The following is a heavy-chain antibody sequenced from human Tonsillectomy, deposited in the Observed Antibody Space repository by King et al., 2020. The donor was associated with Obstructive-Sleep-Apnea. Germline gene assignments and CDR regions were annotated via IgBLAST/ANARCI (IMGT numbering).Heavy chain of an antibody. CDR3: ARGRTIAGDKYYFDY. V-gene: IGHV4-31*03. CDR1: GGSISSGGYY. J-gene: IGHJ4*02. Sequence: VQLQESGPGLVKPSQTLSLTCTVSGGSISSGGYYWSWIRQHPGKGLGWIGYIHYRGSTYFNPSLKSRVTISVDTSKNQFSLKLSSVTAADTAVYYCARGRTIAGDKYYFDYWGQGTLVTVSS. CDR2: IHYRGST. D-gene: IGHD6-13*01.